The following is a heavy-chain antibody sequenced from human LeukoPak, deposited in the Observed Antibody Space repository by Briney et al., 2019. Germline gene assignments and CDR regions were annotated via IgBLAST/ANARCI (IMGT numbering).Heavy chain of an antibody. Sequence: GGSVRLSCAASGFTFSSFAMRWVRQAPGKGLEWVSSISGNGVGTYYADSVKGRFTISRDNYKNSLNLQMNSLRAEDTAVYYCAKRGSTTYHFDSWGQGTLVILSS. D-gene: IGHD2-2*01. J-gene: IGHJ4*02. CDR1: GFTFSSFA. CDR2: ISGNGVGT. V-gene: IGHV3-23*01. CDR3: AKRGSTTYHFDS.